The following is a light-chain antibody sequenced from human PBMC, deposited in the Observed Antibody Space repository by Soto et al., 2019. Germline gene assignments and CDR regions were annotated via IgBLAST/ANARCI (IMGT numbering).Light chain of an antibody. Sequence: LQFTPSPSVLPASVAALVATACPTTQGTCSYVAWYQQKPGQAPKLLIYAASSRQSGVPDRFSGSGSGTDFTLTISRLQPEDFATYYCQQYSSSRGTFGQGAKVDI. CDR2: AAS. CDR1: QGTCSY. V-gene: IGKV1-9*01. J-gene: IGKJ1*01. CDR3: QQYSSSRGT.